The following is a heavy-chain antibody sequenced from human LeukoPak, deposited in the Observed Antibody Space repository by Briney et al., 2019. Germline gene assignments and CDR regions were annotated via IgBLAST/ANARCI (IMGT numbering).Heavy chain of an antibody. J-gene: IGHJ4*02. V-gene: IGHV1-8*01. CDR2: MNPNSSNT. CDR3: ARTPRGGNSGNFDY. CDR1: GYTFTSYD. D-gene: IGHD4-23*01. Sequence: SVKVSCKASGYTFTSYDINWVRQATGQGLEWMGWMNPNSSNTGYAQKFQGRATMTRNTSISTAYMELSSLRSEDTAVYYCARTPRGGNSGNFDYWGQGTLVTVSS.